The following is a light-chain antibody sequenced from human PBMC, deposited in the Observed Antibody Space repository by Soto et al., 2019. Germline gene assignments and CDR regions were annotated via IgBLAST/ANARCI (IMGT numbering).Light chain of an antibody. Sequence: DIQMTQSPSTLSASVGDTVTITCRASQSISNWLAWYQKKPGQAPKLLIQKASNLESGVPSRFSGSGSWTEFTLTISSLQPDDFATFYRQQYDRFTSTFGQGTKLEI. CDR3: QQYDRFTST. CDR1: QSISNW. V-gene: IGKV1-5*03. J-gene: IGKJ2*01. CDR2: KAS.